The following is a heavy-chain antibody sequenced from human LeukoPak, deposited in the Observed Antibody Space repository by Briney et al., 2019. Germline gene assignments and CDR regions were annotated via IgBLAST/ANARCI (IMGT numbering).Heavy chain of an antibody. CDR1: DDSISTYY. CDR3: ARGAMIGGVAYSPGE. V-gene: IGHV4-59*08. CDR2: IYNSGST. J-gene: IGHJ4*02. Sequence: SETLSLTCTVSDDSISTYYWSWIRQPPGKGLEWIGYIYNSGSTNYNPSLKSRVTILMDTSKKQFSLRLKSVTAADTAVYFCARGAMIGGVAYSPGEWGQGTLVTVSS. D-gene: IGHD3-10*01.